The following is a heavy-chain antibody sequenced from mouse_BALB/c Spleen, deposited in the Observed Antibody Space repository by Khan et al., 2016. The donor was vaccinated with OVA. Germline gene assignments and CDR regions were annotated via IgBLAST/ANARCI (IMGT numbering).Heavy chain of an antibody. CDR1: GFSLNSYG. V-gene: IGHV2-9*02. D-gene: IGHD1-1*01. Sequence: QVRLQQSGPGLVALSQSLSITCTVSGFSLNSYGVHWVRQPPGKGLEWLGVIWAGGSTNHNSALMSRLSFSKDNSKSQVFLKMNSLQTDDTAMYYCARAFYYGAWFAYWGQGTLVTVSA. CDR3: ARAFYYGAWFAY. CDR2: IWAGGST. J-gene: IGHJ3*01.